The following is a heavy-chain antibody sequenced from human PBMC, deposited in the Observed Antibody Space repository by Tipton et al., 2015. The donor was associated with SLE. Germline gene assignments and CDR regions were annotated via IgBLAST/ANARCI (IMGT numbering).Heavy chain of an antibody. CDR3: ARDTGYCSGGSCPPGY. D-gene: IGHD2-15*01. CDR1: GGSISSGGYS. CDR2: IYHSRST. V-gene: IGHV4-30-2*01. J-gene: IGHJ4*02. Sequence: TLSLTCAVSGGSISSGGYSWSWIRQPPGKGLEWIGYIYHSRSTYYNPSLKSRLTISVDRSKNQFSQKLSSVTAADTAVYYCARDTGYCSGGSCPPGYWGQGTLVTVSS.